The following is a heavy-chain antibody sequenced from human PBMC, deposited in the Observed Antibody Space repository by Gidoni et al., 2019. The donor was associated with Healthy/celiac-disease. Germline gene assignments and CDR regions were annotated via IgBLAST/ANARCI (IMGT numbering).Heavy chain of an antibody. CDR1: GSTFTVSY. CDR3: ASSGYCTGGVCYTGGAAFDY. D-gene: IGHD2-8*02. Sequence: QVPLLQSGAEVTKPGASVTVSCRPSGSTFTVSYIPWVRQAPGQGLEWMGRINPNSGGTNYAQKFQGRVTMTRDTSISTAYMELSRLRSDDTAVYYCASSGYCTGGVCYTGGAAFDYWGQGTLGHRLL. V-gene: IGHV1-2*06. J-gene: IGHJ4*02. CDR2: INPNSGGT.